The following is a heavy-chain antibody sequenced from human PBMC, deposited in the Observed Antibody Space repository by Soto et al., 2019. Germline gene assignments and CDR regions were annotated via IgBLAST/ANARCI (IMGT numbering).Heavy chain of an antibody. V-gene: IGHV1-18*01. Sequence: ASVKVSCKASGYTFTSYGISWVRQAPGQGLEWMGWISAYNGNTNYAQKLQGRVTMTTDTSTSTAYMELRSLRSDDTAVYYCARSREGYGSSYFEHWGQGTLVTVSS. CDR2: ISAYNGNT. CDR3: ARSREGYGSSYFEH. J-gene: IGHJ1*01. CDR1: GYTFTSYG. D-gene: IGHD6-19*01.